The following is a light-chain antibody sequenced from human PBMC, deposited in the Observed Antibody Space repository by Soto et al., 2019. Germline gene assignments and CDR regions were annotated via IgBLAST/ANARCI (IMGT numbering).Light chain of an antibody. CDR1: QSVSSK. CDR3: QQYNKWYT. V-gene: IGKV3-15*01. J-gene: IGKJ2*01. Sequence: EIVMTQSPATLSVSPGERATLSCRASQSVSSKLAWYQQKPGQAPRLLIYGASTRATGIPARFSGSGSGTEITLTISSLQSEDFAVYSCQQYNKWYTFGQGTKLEIK. CDR2: GAS.